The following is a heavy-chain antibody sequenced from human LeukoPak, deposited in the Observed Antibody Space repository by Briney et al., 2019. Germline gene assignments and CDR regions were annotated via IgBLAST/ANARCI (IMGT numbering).Heavy chain of an antibody. Sequence: GGSHRLSCAVSGFTFRSHWMHWVRQAPGKGLVWVSRIYDDGSKTNYADSMKGRLTIYRDNAKNTLYLQVNSLRAEDTAVYYCARGHSSGYYTDYWGQGILVTVSS. V-gene: IGHV3-74*01. CDR1: GFTFRSHW. J-gene: IGHJ4*02. CDR2: IYDDGSKT. CDR3: ARGHSSGYYTDY. D-gene: IGHD6-19*01.